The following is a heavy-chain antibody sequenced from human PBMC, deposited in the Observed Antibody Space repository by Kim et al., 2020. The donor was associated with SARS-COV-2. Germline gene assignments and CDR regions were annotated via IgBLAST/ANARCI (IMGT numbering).Heavy chain of an antibody. CDR2: ISAYNGNT. D-gene: IGHD2-2*01. Sequence: ASVKVSCKASGYTFTSYGISWVRQAPGQGLEWMGWISAYNGNTNYAQKLQGRVTMTTDTSTSTAYMELRSLRSDDTAVYYCARDRSYQEYYYYGMDVWGQGTTVTVSS. J-gene: IGHJ6*02. CDR3: ARDRSYQEYYYYGMDV. CDR1: GYTFTSYG. V-gene: IGHV1-18*01.